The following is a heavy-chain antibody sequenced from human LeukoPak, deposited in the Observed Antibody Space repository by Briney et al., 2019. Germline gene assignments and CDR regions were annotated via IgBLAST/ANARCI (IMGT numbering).Heavy chain of an antibody. J-gene: IGHJ4*02. V-gene: IGHV1-18*01. Sequence: GASVKVSCKASGYTFTSYGISWVRQAPGQGLEWMGWIGAYNGNTNYAQKLQGRVTMTADTSTSTAYMELRSLRSDDTAVYYCARAGSWYWEYYFDYWGQGTLVTVSS. CDR1: GYTFTSYG. CDR2: IGAYNGNT. D-gene: IGHD6-13*01. CDR3: ARAGSWYWEYYFDY.